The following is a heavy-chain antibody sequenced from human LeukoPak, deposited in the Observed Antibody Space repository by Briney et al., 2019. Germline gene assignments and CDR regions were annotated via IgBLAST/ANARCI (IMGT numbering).Heavy chain of an antibody. Sequence: ASVKVSCKASGYTFTGYYMHWVRQAPGQGLEWMGWINPNSGGTNYAQKFQGRVTITADKSTSTAYMELSSLRSEDTAVYYCARDLTTIFGENPGYYYYMDVWGKGTTVTVSS. CDR1: GYTFTGYY. CDR2: INPNSGGT. D-gene: IGHD3-3*01. CDR3: ARDLTTIFGENPGYYYYMDV. J-gene: IGHJ6*03. V-gene: IGHV1-2*02.